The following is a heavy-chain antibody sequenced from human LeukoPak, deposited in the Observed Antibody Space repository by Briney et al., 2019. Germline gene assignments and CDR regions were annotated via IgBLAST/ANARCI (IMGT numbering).Heavy chain of an antibody. V-gene: IGHV3-11*04. CDR3: ARVCSNTSCWGAFDI. D-gene: IGHD2-2*01. J-gene: IGHJ3*02. CDR1: GFTFSVYY. Sequence: GGSLSLSCAASGFTFSVYYMNWIRHAPGKGLEWVSYISSSGSSINYAVSVKGRFTSSRDNAKNSLYLQMNSLRAEDTAVYYCARVCSNTSCWGAFDIWGQGTMVTVSS. CDR2: ISSSGSSI.